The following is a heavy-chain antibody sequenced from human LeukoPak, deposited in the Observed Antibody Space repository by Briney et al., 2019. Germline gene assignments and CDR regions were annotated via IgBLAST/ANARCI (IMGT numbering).Heavy chain of an antibody. V-gene: IGHV4-39*07. J-gene: IGHJ3*02. CDR2: IYYSGST. D-gene: IGHD4-23*01. CDR3: ARDPTVVTPEAVDI. CDR1: GGSIRSSSYY. Sequence: ASETLSLTCIVSGGSIRSSSYYWGWIRQPPGKGLEWIGSIYYSGSTYYNPSLKSRVTISVDTSKNQFSLKLRSVTAADTAVYYCARDPTVVTPEAVDIWGQGTKVTVSS.